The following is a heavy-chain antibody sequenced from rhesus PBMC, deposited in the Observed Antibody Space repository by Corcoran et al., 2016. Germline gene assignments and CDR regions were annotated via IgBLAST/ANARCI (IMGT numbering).Heavy chain of an antibody. CDR3: ARRVGTGLFDY. D-gene: IGHD1-44*01. J-gene: IGHJ4*01. CDR1: GGSISSSNW. CDR2: IYGGSGST. Sequence: QVQLQESGPGVVRPSETLSLTCAVSGGSISSSNWWSWIRPSPGTGLEWIGYIYGGSGSTSYNPSLKRRVTISTDTSKNQFSLKLSSVTAADTAVYYCARRVGTGLFDYWGQGVLVTVSS. V-gene: IGHV4-93*02.